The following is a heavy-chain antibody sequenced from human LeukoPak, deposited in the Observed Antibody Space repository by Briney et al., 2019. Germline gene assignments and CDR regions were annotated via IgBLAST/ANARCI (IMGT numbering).Heavy chain of an antibody. D-gene: IGHD3-10*01. CDR2: INSDGSST. CDR1: GFTFSSYW. Sequence: GGSLRLSCAASGFTFSSYWMHWVRQAPGKGLVWVSRINSDGSSTSYADSVKGRFTISRDNAKNTLYLQMNSLRAEDTAVYYCARARMLQTYYYGSGSYSPGYWGQGTQVTVSS. J-gene: IGHJ4*02. CDR3: ARARMLQTYYYGSGSYSPGY. V-gene: IGHV3-74*01.